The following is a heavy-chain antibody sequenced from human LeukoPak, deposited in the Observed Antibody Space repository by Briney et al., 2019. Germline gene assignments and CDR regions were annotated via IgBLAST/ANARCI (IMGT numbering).Heavy chain of an antibody. V-gene: IGHV4-59*12. CDR3: ARRIMITFGGVNTFDY. J-gene: IGHJ4*02. Sequence: PSETLSLTCTVSGGSISSYYWSWIRQPPGKGLEWIGYIYYSGSTNYNPSLKSRVTISVDTSKNQFSLKLSSVTAADTAVYYCARRIMITFGGVNTFDYWGQGTLVTVSS. CDR1: GGSISSYY. CDR2: IYYSGST. D-gene: IGHD3-16*01.